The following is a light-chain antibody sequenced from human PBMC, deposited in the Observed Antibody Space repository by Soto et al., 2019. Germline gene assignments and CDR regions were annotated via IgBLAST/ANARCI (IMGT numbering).Light chain of an antibody. J-gene: IGLJ2*01. CDR1: TSNIGTNT. Sequence: QAVLTQSPSASGTPGQRVSISCSGSTSNIGTNTVSWYQHVPGTAPKLLIDSNDQRPSAVPGRFSGSKSGTSAALAISGLLSEDEADYYCATWDDSLNVVFGGGTQLTVL. CDR3: ATWDDSLNVV. V-gene: IGLV1-44*01. CDR2: SND.